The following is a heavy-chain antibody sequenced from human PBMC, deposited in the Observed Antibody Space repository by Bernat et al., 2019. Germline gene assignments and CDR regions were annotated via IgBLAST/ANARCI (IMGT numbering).Heavy chain of an antibody. Sequence: QVQLVESGGGVVQPGGSLRLSCAASGFAFSTSDMHWVRQAPGKGLEWVAVIWHDGTNKYYPDSVKGRSTISRDNAKNTLYLQLNSLRADDTAVYFCARSPSPLVSGSYPYYFDSWGQGTLVTVSS. J-gene: IGHJ4*02. V-gene: IGHV3-33*01. CDR1: GFAFSTSD. CDR2: IWHDGTNK. CDR3: ARSPSPLVSGSYPYYFDS. D-gene: IGHD1-26*01.